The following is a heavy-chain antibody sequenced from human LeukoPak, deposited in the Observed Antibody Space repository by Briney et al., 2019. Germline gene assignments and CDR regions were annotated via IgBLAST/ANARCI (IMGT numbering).Heavy chain of an antibody. CDR3: AGGGRGYSGGNFSTY. J-gene: IGHJ4*02. V-gene: IGHV3-48*03. D-gene: IGHD1-26*01. Sequence: GGSLTLSCAASGLTFGSYAVTCVRQARGGGREWVSYIISSGSTIPRAYSVKALYHISRDNAKNSLFLHLNTPRVEDTVVYHCAGGGRGYSGGNFSTYWGQGALVTVSS. CDR2: IISSGSTI. CDR1: GLTFGSYA.